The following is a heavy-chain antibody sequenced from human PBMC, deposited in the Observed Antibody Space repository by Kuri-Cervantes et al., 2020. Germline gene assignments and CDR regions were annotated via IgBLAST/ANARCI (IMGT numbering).Heavy chain of an antibody. V-gene: IGHV3-21*01. J-gene: IGHJ6*02. D-gene: IGHD1-26*01. CDR3: ARDKGNSGSYFGNYYYYGMDV. Sequence: LSLTCAASGFTFSSYSMNWVRQAPGKGLEWVSSISSSSSYIYYADSVKGRLTISGDNAKNSLYLQMNSLRAEDTAVYYCARDKGNSGSYFGNYYYYGMDVWGQGTTVTVSS. CDR1: GFTFSSYS. CDR2: ISSSSSYI.